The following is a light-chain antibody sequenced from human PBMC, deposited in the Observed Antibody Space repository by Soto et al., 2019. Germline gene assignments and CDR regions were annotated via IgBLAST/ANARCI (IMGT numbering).Light chain of an antibody. CDR2: GAS. V-gene: IGKV1-39*01. J-gene: IGKJ2*01. CDR3: QQSYSSPPEYT. Sequence: DIQMTQSPSSLSASIGDRVTITCRASQSIITYLNWYQQKPGNAPKLLINGASSLESGVPSRLSGSGSGTDFTLTISSLQPQDFATYYCQQSYSSPPEYTFGQGTKLEIK. CDR1: QSIITY.